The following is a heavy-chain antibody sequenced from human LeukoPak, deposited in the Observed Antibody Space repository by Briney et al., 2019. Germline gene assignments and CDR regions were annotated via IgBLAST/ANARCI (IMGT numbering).Heavy chain of an antibody. CDR2: INPNSDGT. D-gene: IGHD2-2*01. V-gene: IGHV1-2*06. J-gene: IGHJ5*02. CDR3: ARDHIYCSSTSCYHWFDP. Sequence: ASVKVSXKASGYTFTGYYMHWVRQAPGQGLEWMGRINPNSDGTNYAQKFQGRVTMSRDTSISTAYMELSRLRSDDTAVYYCARDHIYCSSTSCYHWFDPWGQGTLVTVSS. CDR1: GYTFTGYY.